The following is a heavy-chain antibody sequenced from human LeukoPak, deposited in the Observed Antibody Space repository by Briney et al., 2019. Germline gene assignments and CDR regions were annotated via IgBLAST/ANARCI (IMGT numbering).Heavy chain of an antibody. D-gene: IGHD3-3*01. CDR3: ARLSPPGITIFGVVMPGGNWFDP. CDR1: GYSFTSYW. V-gene: IGHV5-51*01. J-gene: IGHJ5*02. CDR2: IYPGDSDT. Sequence: GESLKISCKGSGYSFTSYWIGWVRQMPGKGLEWMGIIYPGDSDTRYSPSFQGQVTISADKSISTAYLQWSSLKASDTAMYYCARLSPPGITIFGVVMPGGNWFDPWGQGTLVTVSS.